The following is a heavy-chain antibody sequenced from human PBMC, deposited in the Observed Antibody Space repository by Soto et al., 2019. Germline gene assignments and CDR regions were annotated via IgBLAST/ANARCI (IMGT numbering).Heavy chain of an antibody. D-gene: IGHD4-17*01. CDR1: GGSISSGDYY. J-gene: IGHJ4*02. CDR3: ARGKRGTVAYFDY. V-gene: IGHV4-30-4*01. CDR2: IYYSGST. Sequence: QVQLQESGPGLVKPSQTPSITCTVSGGSISSGDYYWSWIRQPPGKGLEWIGYIYYSGSTYYNPSLKSRVTISVDTSKNQFSLKLSSVTAADTAVYYCARGKRGTVAYFDYWGQGTLVTVSS.